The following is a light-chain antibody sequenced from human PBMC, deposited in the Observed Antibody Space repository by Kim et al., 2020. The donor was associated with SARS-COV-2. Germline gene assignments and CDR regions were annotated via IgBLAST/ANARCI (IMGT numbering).Light chain of an antibody. Sequence: GQMVTISCAGSSSNIGSNTVNWYQQLPGTARKLLIYSNNQQPSGVPDRFSGSKSGTSASLAISGLQSEDEADYYCAAWDDSLNGPVFGGGTQLTVL. J-gene: IGLJ2*01. CDR1: SSNIGSNT. V-gene: IGLV1-44*01. CDR2: SNN. CDR3: AAWDDSLNGPV.